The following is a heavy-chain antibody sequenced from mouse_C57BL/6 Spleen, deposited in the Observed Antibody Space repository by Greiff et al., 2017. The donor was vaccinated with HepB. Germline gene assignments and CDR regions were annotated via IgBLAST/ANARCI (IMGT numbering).Heavy chain of an antibody. CDR1: GFTFSDYY. V-gene: IGHV5-12*01. D-gene: IGHD2-3*01. J-gene: IGHJ4*01. Sequence: EVKLVESGGGLVQPGGSLKLSCAASGFTFSDYYMYWVRQTPEKRLEWVAYISNGGGSTYYPDTVKGRFTISRDNAKNTLYLQMSRLKSEDTAMYYCARGYDGSYGYAMDYWGQGTSVTVSS. CDR3: ARGYDGSYGYAMDY. CDR2: ISNGGGST.